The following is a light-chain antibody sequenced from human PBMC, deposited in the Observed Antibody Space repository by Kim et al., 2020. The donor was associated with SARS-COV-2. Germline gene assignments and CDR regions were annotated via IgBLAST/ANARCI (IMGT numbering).Light chain of an antibody. Sequence: VSPGERATLSCRASQSISYNLVWYQQKPGQAPRLLIYGASTRATGIPARFSGSGSGTEFTLTISSLRSEDFAIYYCQQSNNWPQTFGQGTKVDIK. CDR2: GAS. J-gene: IGKJ1*01. CDR1: QSISYN. CDR3: QQSNNWPQT. V-gene: IGKV3-15*01.